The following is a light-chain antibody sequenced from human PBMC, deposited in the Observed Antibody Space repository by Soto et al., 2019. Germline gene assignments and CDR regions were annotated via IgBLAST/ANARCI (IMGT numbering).Light chain of an antibody. CDR2: GAS. Sequence: EVVLTQSPGTLSLSPGERATLSCRASQSVSSSDLAWYQQKPGQAPRLLISGASSRATGIPDRFSGSGSGTDFTLTISSLEPEDFAVYYCQQRSNWPPTFGQGTKVDIK. J-gene: IGKJ1*01. CDR3: QQRSNWPPT. CDR1: QSVSSSD. V-gene: IGKV3D-20*02.